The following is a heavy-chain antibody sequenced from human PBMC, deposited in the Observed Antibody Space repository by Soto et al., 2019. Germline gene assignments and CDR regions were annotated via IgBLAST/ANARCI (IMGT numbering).Heavy chain of an antibody. CDR2: ISAYNGDT. V-gene: IGHV1-18*01. CDR1: GYTFTSYG. CDR3: ARSGAYCTSITCLFDSF. J-gene: IGHJ4*02. Sequence: QAQLVQSGGEVKKPGASVKVSCRASGYTFTSYGYAWVRQAPGQGLEWMGWISAYNGDTNYAQKLQDRVTLTTDTSTTTANMELRNLGSDDTAVYYCARSGAYCTSITCLFDSFWGLGTLVTVSS. D-gene: IGHD2-8*01.